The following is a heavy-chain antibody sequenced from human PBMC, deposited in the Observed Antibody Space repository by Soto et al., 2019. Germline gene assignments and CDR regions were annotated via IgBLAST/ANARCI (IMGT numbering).Heavy chain of an antibody. J-gene: IGHJ4*02. D-gene: IGHD6-13*01. V-gene: IGHV3-30*01. CDR1: GFTFRSYA. CDR2: ISYDGTNK. Sequence: GGSLRLSCAASGFTFRSYAMDWVRKAPGKGLEWVAVISYDGTNKYYADSVKGRFTISRDNSKNTLSLQMNSLRPENTAVYYYARRDSNSWSDFWGQGT. CDR3: ARRDSNSWSDF.